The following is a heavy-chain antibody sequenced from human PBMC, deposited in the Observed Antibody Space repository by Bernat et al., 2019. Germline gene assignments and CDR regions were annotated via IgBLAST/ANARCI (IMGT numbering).Heavy chain of an antibody. CDR1: GYTFTSYG. V-gene: IGHV1-18*01. J-gene: IGHJ6*02. CDR3: ARDRRSSSWYFYYYGMDV. CDR2: ISAYNGNT. Sequence: QVQLVQSGAEVKKPGASVKVSCKASGYTFTSYGISWVRQAPGQGLEWMGWISAYNGNTNYAQKLQGRVTMTTDTPTSTAYMELRSLRSDDTAVYYCARDRRSSSWYFYYYGMDVWGQGTTVTVSS. D-gene: IGHD6-13*01.